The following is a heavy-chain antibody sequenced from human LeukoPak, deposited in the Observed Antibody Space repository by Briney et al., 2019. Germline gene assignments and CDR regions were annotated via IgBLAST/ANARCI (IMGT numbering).Heavy chain of an antibody. Sequence: GASVKVSCKASGYTFTSYGISWVRQAPGQGLEWMGWISAYNGNTNYAQKLQGRVTMTTDTSTSTAYMELRSLRSDDTAVYYCARGYYYDSSGYAAPPDYWGQGTLVTVSS. J-gene: IGHJ4*02. D-gene: IGHD3-22*01. V-gene: IGHV1-18*01. CDR3: ARGYYYDSSGYAAPPDY. CDR2: ISAYNGNT. CDR1: GYTFTSYG.